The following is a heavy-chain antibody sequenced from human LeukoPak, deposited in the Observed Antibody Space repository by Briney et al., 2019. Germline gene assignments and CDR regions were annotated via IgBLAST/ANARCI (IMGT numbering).Heavy chain of an antibody. V-gene: IGHV1-8*01. CDR1: RYTFTSYD. CDR3: ARLSQTPDYYTLGGYYYLGY. J-gene: IGHJ4*02. Sequence: ASVKASCKASRYTFTSYDINWVREAAGHGLEWMGWMNPNTGRTGYAQKFQGRITMTRDTSINTAYMELTNLRSEDTAIYYCARLSQTPDYYTLGGYYYLGYWGQGTPVTVSS. D-gene: IGHD3-10*01. CDR2: MNPNTGRT.